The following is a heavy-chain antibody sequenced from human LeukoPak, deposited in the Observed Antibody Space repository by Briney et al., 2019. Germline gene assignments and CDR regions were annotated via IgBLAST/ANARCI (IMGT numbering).Heavy chain of an antibody. J-gene: IGHJ3*02. D-gene: IGHD3-10*01. CDR1: GGSFSGYY. CDR3: ARGLVRYYYGSGSYGFDAFDI. V-gene: IGHV4-34*01. CDR2: INHSGST. Sequence: SETLSLTCAVYGGSFSGYYWSWIRQPPGKGLEWIGEINHSGSTNYNPSLKSRVTTSVDTSKNQFSLKLSSVTAADTAVYYCARGLVRYYYGSGSYGFDAFDIWGQGTMVTVSS.